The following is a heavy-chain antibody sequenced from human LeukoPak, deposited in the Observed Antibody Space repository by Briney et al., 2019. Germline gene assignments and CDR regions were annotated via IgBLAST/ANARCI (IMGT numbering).Heavy chain of an antibody. V-gene: IGHV3-21*01. D-gene: IGHD1-26*01. Sequence: PGGSLRLSCAAYGFTFSSYSMNWVRQAPGKGVEWVSSISSSSSYIYYADSVKGRFTISRDNAKNSLYLQMNSLRAEDTAVYYCATISVVVGATVWGQGTLVTVSS. J-gene: IGHJ4*02. CDR2: ISSSSSYI. CDR3: ATISVVVGATV. CDR1: GFTFSSYS.